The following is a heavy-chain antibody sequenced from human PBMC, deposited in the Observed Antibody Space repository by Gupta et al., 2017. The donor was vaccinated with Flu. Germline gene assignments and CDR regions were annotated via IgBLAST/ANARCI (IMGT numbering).Heavy chain of an antibody. CDR3: AKEINDWSYYYYGMDV. CDR2: VSYDGNDK. CDR1: GFTFNRSG. D-gene: IGHD3-10*01. Sequence: QVQLVESGGGVVQPGRSLRLSWAVSGFTFNRSGIHWVRQAPGKGLQWVAVVSYDGNDKMYSESVKDRFTISRDNSKNTVYLQMNSLRVEDTAVYYCAKEINDWSYYYYGMDVWGQGTTVSVSS. J-gene: IGHJ6*02. V-gene: IGHV3-30*18.